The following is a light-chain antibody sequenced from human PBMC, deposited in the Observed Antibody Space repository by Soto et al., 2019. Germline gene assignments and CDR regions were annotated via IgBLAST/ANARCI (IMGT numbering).Light chain of an antibody. CDR3: QSYDSSPV. CDR1: RSNIGAGYD. CDR2: LNN. V-gene: IGLV1-40*01. Sequence: QPVLTQPPSVSGAPGQRVTISCTGSRSNIGAGYDVHWYQQFPGTAPKLLIYLNNNRPSGVPDRFSGSKSGTSASLAITGLKAEDEADYYCQSYDSSPVFGGGTQLTVL. J-gene: IGLJ2*01.